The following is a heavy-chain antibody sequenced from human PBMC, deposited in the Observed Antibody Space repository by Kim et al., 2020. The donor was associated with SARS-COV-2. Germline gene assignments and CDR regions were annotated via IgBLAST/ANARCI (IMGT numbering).Heavy chain of an antibody. Sequence: SGPTLVNPTQTLTLTCTFSGFSLSTSGVGVGWIRQPPGKALEWLALIYWDDNKYYSPSLKSRLTITKDTSKNQVVLTMTNMDPVDTATYYCAHSHTVSYVITFGGIIVTDFDYWGQGTLVTVSS. CDR1: GFSLSTSGVG. D-gene: IGHD3-16*02. V-gene: IGHV2-5*02. CDR2: IYWDDNK. CDR3: AHSHTVSYVITFGGIIVTDFDY. J-gene: IGHJ4*02.